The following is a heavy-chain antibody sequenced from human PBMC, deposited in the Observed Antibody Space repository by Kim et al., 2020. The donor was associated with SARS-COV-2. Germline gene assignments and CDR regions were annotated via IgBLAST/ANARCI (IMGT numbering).Heavy chain of an antibody. CDR3: ASDLFSNYVDYYYYMDV. CDR1: GFTFSSYA. V-gene: IGHV3-30-3*01. D-gene: IGHD4-4*01. CDR2: ISYDGSNK. J-gene: IGHJ6*03. Sequence: GGSLRLSCAASGFTFSSYAMHWVRQAPGKGLEWVAVISYDGSNKYYADSVKGRFTISRDNSKNTLYLQMNSLRAEDTAVYYCASDLFSNYVDYYYYMDVWGKGTTVTVSS.